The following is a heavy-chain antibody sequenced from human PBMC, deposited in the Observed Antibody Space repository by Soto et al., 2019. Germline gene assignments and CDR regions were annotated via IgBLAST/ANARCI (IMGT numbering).Heavy chain of an antibody. D-gene: IGHD2-8*01. CDR3: ARGHCTDGGCYHLDS. CDR1: GGAIGNYY. CDR2: IYYSVNT. Sequence: SETLSLTCTVSGGAIGNYYWNWIRQPPGKGLEWIGYIYYSVNTNFTSYDPSLKSRVTISLDTSKNRVSLNLSSVTAADTAMYYCARGHCTDGGCYHLDSWGQGTLVTVSS. J-gene: IGHJ4*02. V-gene: IGHV4-59*01.